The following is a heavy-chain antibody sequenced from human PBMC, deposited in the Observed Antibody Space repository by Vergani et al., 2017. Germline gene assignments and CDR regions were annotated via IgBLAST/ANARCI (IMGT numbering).Heavy chain of an antibody. CDR3: ARPRHYYGSGSYKYYMDV. Sequence: QVQLQESGPGLVKPSETLSLTCAVSGYSISSGYYWGWIRQPPGKGLEWIGSIYHSGSTYYNPSLKSRVTISVDTSKNQFSLKLSSVTAADTAVYYCARPRHYYGSGSYKYYMDVWGKGTTVTVSS. CDR1: GYSISSGYY. D-gene: IGHD3-10*01. J-gene: IGHJ6*03. V-gene: IGHV4-38-2*01. CDR2: IYHSGST.